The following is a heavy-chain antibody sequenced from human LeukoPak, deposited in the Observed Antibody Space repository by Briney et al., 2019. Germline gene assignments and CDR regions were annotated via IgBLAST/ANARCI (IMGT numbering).Heavy chain of an antibody. D-gene: IGHD6-13*01. CDR3: ARDSTAAGTRWFDP. J-gene: IGHJ5*02. CDR2: ISSSSSYI. CDR1: GFTFSSYS. Sequence: PGGSLRLSCAASGFTFSSYSMNWVRQAPGKGLEWVSSISSSSSYIYYADSVKGRFTISRDNAKNSLYLQMNSLRAEDTAVYYCARDSTAAGTRWFDPWGQGTLVTVSS. V-gene: IGHV3-21*01.